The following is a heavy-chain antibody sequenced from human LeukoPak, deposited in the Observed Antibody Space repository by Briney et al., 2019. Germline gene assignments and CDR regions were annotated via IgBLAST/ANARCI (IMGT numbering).Heavy chain of an antibody. J-gene: IGHJ4*02. CDR2: ISSDGNNK. CDR1: GFTFSSYG. Sequence: GGSLRLSCAASGFTFSSYGMHWVRQAPGKGLEWVAVISSDGNNKHYADSVKGRFTISRDNSKNTLYLQMNSLRAEDTAVYYCARDAGTWGYGYNFDYWGQGTLVTVSS. CDR3: ARDAGTWGYGYNFDY. D-gene: IGHD6-13*01. V-gene: IGHV3-30*03.